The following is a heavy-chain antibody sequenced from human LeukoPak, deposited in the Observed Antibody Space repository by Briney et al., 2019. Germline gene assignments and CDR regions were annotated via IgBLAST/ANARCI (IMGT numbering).Heavy chain of an antibody. CDR3: ARGESVGYCSSTSCYSNYYYYGMDV. CDR2: ISAYNGNT. V-gene: IGHV1-18*01. Sequence: ASVKVSCKASGYTFTSYGISWVRQAPGQGLEWMGWISAYNGNTNYAQKLQGRVTMTTDTSTSTAYMELRSLRSDDTAVYYCARGESVGYCSSTSCYSNYYYYGMDVWGQGTTVTVSS. D-gene: IGHD2-2*01. J-gene: IGHJ6*02. CDR1: GYTFTSYG.